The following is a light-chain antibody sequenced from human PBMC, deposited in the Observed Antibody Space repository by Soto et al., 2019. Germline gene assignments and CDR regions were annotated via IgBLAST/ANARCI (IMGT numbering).Light chain of an antibody. J-gene: IGKJ4*01. CDR1: QSVGNN. CDR2: GAS. CDR3: QQYRNLPLT. Sequence: EIVMTQSPATLSVSPGERATLSCRASQSVGNNLAWYRQKSGQAPRLLIYGASTRATGIPARFSGSGSGTEFTLTIDSLQSDDFAVYLCQQYRNLPLTVGGGTKVEIK. V-gene: IGKV3-15*01.